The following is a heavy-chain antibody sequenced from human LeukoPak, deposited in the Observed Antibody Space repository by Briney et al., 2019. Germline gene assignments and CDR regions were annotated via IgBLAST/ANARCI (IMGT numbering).Heavy chain of an antibody. CDR3: ARDLGIAAAAGGFDP. D-gene: IGHD6-13*01. V-gene: IGHV4-4*07. CDR2: IYTSGST. CDR1: GGSISRYY. J-gene: IGHJ5*02. Sequence: PSETLSLTCTVSGGSISRYYWSWTRQPAGKGLEWIGRIYTSGSTNYNPSLKSRVTISVDESKNQFSLKLSSVTAADTAVYYCARDLGIAAAAGGFDPWGQGTLVTVSS.